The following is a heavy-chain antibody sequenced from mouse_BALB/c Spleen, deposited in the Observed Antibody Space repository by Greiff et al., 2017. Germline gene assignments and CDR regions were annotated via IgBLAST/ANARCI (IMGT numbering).Heavy chain of an antibody. CDR2: IYWDDDK. Sequence: QVQLKESGPGILQPSQTLSLTCSFSGFSLSTSGMGVSWIRQPSGKGLEWLAHIYWDDDKRYNPSLKSRLTISKDTSRNQVFLKITSVDTADTATYYCARNWDEDYAMDYWGQGTSVTVSS. CDR1: GFSLSTSGMG. CDR3: ARNWDEDYAMDY. V-gene: IGHV8-12*01. D-gene: IGHD4-1*01. J-gene: IGHJ4*01.